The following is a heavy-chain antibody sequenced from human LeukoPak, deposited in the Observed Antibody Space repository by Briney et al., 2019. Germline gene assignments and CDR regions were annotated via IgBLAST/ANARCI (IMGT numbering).Heavy chain of an antibody. D-gene: IGHD5-18*01. V-gene: IGHV4-61*02. Sequence: SETLSLTCTVSGGSISSGGYYWSWIRQPAGKGLEWIGRIYTSGSTNYNPSLKSRVTMSVDTSKNQFSLKLSSVTAADTAVYYCARSLGLTAMVPFDYWGQGTLVTVSS. CDR2: IYTSGST. CDR1: GGSISSGGYY. J-gene: IGHJ4*02. CDR3: ARSLGLTAMVPFDY.